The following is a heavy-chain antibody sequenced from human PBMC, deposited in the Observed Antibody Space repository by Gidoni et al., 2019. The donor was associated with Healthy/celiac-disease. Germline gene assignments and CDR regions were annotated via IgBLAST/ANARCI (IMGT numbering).Heavy chain of an antibody. Sequence: QVQLVQSGAEVKKPGSSVKVACQASAATFSGYAISWVRQAPGQGLEWMGGIIPIFGTANYAQKFQGRVTITADESTSTAYMELSSLRSEDTAVYYCARVGTAVAGTLDFQHWGQGTLVTVSS. J-gene: IGHJ1*01. CDR2: IIPIFGTA. CDR3: ARVGTAVAGTLDFQH. D-gene: IGHD6-19*01. V-gene: IGHV1-69*01. CDR1: AATFSGYA.